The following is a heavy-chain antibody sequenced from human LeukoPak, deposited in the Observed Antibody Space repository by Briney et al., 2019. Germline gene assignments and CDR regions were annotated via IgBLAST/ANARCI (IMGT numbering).Heavy chain of an antibody. D-gene: IGHD2-15*01. Sequence: SETLSLTCTVSGGSISSSDYDWSGIRQPPGKGVELIAYINYSGSTYYNPSLKSRVTISVDTSKNQSSLKLSSVTAADTAVYYCAREIIVVVVAAQTVYNWFDPWGQGTLVTVSS. CDR1: GGSISSSDYD. V-gene: IGHV4-30-4*08. J-gene: IGHJ5*02. CDR2: INYSGST. CDR3: AREIIVVVVAAQTVYNWFDP.